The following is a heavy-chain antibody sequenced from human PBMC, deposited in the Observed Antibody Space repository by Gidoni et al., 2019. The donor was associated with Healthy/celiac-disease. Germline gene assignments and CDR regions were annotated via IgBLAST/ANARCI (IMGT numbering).Heavy chain of an antibody. V-gene: IGHV1-2*02. J-gene: IGHJ5*02. CDR1: GYTFTGYY. CDR3: ARRYWFDT. Sequence: QLQLVQSGAEVKKPGASVKVSFKASGYTFTGYYMHWVRQAPGQGLEWMGWINTNSGGTNYAKKFQGRVTMTRDTSIRTAYMELSRLRSDDTAVYYCARRYWFDTWGQGTLVTVSS. CDR2: INTNSGGT.